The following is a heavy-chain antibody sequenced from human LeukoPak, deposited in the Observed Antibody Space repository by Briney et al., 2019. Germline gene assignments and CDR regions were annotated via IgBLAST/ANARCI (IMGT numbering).Heavy chain of an antibody. CDR3: ARHPLGATPYWFDP. CDR1: AYYFASYW. V-gene: IGHV5-10-1*01. J-gene: IGHJ5*02. Sequence: GESLKISCKGSAYYFASYWISWVRQMPGKGLEWMGRIDPSDSYTNYSPSFQGHVTISADKSINTAYLQWSSLKASDTAMYYCARHPLGATPYWFDPWGQGTLVTVSS. D-gene: IGHD1-26*01. CDR2: IDPSDSYT.